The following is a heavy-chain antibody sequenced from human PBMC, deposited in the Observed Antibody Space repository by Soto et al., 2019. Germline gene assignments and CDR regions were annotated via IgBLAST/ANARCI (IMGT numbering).Heavy chain of an antibody. CDR2: ISYDGSNK. CDR3: AKNFFRGVRGVLTDY. Sequence: QVQLVESGGGVVQPGRSLRLSCAASGFTFSSYGMHWVRQAPGKGLEWVAVISYDGSNKYYADSVKGRFTISRDNSKNTLYLQMNSLRAEDTAVYYCAKNFFRGVRGVLTDYWGQGTLVTVSS. J-gene: IGHJ4*02. V-gene: IGHV3-30*18. D-gene: IGHD3-10*01. CDR1: GFTFSSYG.